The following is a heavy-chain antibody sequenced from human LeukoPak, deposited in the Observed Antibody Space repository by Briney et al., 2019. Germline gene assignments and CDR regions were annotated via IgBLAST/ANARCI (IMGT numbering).Heavy chain of an antibody. J-gene: IGHJ4*02. CDR1: GYTFTSYY. V-gene: IGHV1-46*01. Sequence: ASVKVSCKASGYTFTSYYMHWVRQAPGQGLEWMGIINPSGGSTSYAQKFQGRVTMTRDMSTSTVYMELSSLRSEDTAVYYCARGISYYDSSGYYYVYFDYWGQGTLVTVSS. CDR3: ARGISYYDSSGYYYVYFDY. CDR2: INPSGGST. D-gene: IGHD3-22*01.